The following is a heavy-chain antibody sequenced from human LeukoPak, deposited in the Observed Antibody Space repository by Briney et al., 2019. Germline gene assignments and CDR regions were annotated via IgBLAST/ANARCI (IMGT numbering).Heavy chain of an antibody. Sequence: SETLSLTCAVYGGSFSGYYWSWIRQPPGKRLEWIGSIYYSGSTYYNPSLKSRVTIFVDTSKNQFSLKLSSVTAADTAVYYCARHLRYGDYPLYYFDYWGQGALVTVSS. CDR1: GGSFSGYY. D-gene: IGHD4-17*01. J-gene: IGHJ4*02. V-gene: IGHV4-34*01. CDR2: IYYSGST. CDR3: ARHLRYGDYPLYYFDY.